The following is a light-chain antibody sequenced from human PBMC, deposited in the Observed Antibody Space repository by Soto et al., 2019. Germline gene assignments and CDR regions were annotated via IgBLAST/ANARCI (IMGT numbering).Light chain of an antibody. J-gene: IGKJ1*01. CDR3: QQSYNSPPWT. Sequence: DIQMTQSPSSLSASVGDRVTISCRASQTISTSLNWYQQKPGTAPRLLIYSASSVKSGVPPRFSGSGSGRDVTLTISSLRPEDIATYFCQQSYNSPPWTFGQGTKVEVK. V-gene: IGKV1-39*01. CDR2: SAS. CDR1: QTISTS.